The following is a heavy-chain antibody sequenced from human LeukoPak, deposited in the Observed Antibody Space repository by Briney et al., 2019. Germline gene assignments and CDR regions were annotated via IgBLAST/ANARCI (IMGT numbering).Heavy chain of an antibody. CDR1: GFTFDDYA. CDR2: ITAHTTTT. V-gene: IGHV3-43*02. CDR3: SKDFPRVKIGYSSTSAFFDY. Sequence: GGSLRLSCAASGFTFDDYAMHWVRQAPGKGLEWVSLITAHTTTTYYADSVRGRFTISRDNTKNSLFLQMNSLTTEDTALYYSSKDFPRVKIGYSSTSAFFDYWGRGTLVTVS. J-gene: IGHJ4*02. D-gene: IGHD6-13*01.